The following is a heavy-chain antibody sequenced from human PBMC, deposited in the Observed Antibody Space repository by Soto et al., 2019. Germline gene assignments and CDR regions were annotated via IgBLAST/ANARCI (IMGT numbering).Heavy chain of an antibody. V-gene: IGHV1-69*13. CDR2: IIPIFGTA. CDR3: ARAKRSVALVLLLWFGELFLPYYYGMDV. J-gene: IGHJ6*02. D-gene: IGHD3-10*01. Sequence: SVKVSCKASGGTFSSYAISWVRQAPGQGLEWMGGIIPIFGTANYAQKFQGRVTITADESTSTAYMELSSLRSEDTAVYYCARAKRSVALVLLLWFGELFLPYYYGMDVWGQGTTVTVSS. CDR1: GGTFSSYA.